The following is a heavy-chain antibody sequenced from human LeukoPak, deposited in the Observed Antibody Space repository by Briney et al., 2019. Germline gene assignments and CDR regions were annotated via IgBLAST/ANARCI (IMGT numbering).Heavy chain of an antibody. V-gene: IGHV3-7*01. D-gene: IGHD3-16*01. J-gene: IGHJ3*01. Sequence: GGSLRLSCAASGFTFSDYLMSWVRQAPGKGLEWVANIRKDGSEKYYLDSLKGRFTISRDNSKNTLFLQMNSLRVADTAVYYCAKRADYYDSSRALYDAFDLWGQGTMVTVSS. CDR3: AKRADYYDSSRALYDAFDL. CDR1: GFTFSDYL. CDR2: IRKDGSEK.